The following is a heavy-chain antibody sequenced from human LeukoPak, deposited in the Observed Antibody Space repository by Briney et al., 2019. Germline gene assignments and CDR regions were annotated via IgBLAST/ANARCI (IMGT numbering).Heavy chain of an antibody. V-gene: IGHV1-69*05. CDR3: AGPRNYFDSSGYSLDY. Sequence: GASVKVSCKASGGTFSSYATSWVRQAPGQGLEWMGRIIPIFGTANYAQKFQGRVTITTDESTSTAYMELSSLRSEDTAVYYCAGPRNYFDSSGYSLDYWGQGTLVTVSS. CDR1: GGTFSSYA. J-gene: IGHJ4*02. CDR2: IIPIFGTA. D-gene: IGHD3-22*01.